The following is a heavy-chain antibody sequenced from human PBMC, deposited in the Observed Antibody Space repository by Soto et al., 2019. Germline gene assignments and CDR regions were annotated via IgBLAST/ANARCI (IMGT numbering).Heavy chain of an antibody. CDR3: ARDQGVAAAGITWFDP. Sequence: PSESLSLTCTVSGSSINSYHWSWIRQPAGKGLEWIGHIHSSGSTNYNPSLKSRVTMSVDTSKNQFSLRLMSLTAADTAVYYCARDQGVAAAGITWFDPWGQGSLVTVSP. CDR2: IHSSGST. D-gene: IGHD6-13*01. CDR1: GSSINSYH. J-gene: IGHJ5*02. V-gene: IGHV4-4*07.